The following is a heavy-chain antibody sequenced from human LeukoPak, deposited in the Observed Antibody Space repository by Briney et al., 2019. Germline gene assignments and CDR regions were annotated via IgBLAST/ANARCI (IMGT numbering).Heavy chain of an antibody. Sequence: GGSLRLSCAASGFTFRSYGMNWVRQAPGKGLEWVAFIRYDGSNKYYADSVKGRFTISRDNSKNTLYLQMNSLRAEDTAVYYCAKDRYYGSGRFYYYMDVWGKGTTVTISS. D-gene: IGHD3-10*01. CDR2: IRYDGSNK. CDR3: AKDRYYGSGRFYYYMDV. V-gene: IGHV3-30*02. J-gene: IGHJ6*03. CDR1: GFTFRSYG.